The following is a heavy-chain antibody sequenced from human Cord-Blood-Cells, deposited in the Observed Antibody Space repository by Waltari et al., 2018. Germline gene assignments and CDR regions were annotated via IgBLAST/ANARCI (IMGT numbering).Heavy chain of an antibody. Sequence: VQLLQPGAEVKKAGAPVKVSFKASGYAFTTYGISWTRQAPGHGLEWIGGSSAYEGNTNAAETLEVRVAMTTDTSASTAYMELRSLRSDDTVVYYCARDRGDIVGATARCDYWRQGALVSVSS. J-gene: IGHJ4*02. CDR2: SSAYEGNT. D-gene: IGHD1-26*01. V-gene: IGHV1-18*01. CDR3: ARDRGDIVGATARCDY. CDR1: GYAFTTYG.